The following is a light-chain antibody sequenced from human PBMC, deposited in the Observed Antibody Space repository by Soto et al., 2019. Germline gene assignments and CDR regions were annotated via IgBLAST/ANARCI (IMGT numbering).Light chain of an antibody. J-gene: IGKJ2*01. V-gene: IGKV1-17*01. CDR3: YQEKSYTPYT. CDR1: QGIRND. CDR2: AAS. Sequence: DIQMTQSPSSLSASEGDRVTITCRASQGIRNDLGWYQQKPGKAPKRLIYAASSLQSGVPSRFRGSGSGTEFTLTISSLQPDDFGTYYCYQEKSYTPYTIGQGTKVEIK.